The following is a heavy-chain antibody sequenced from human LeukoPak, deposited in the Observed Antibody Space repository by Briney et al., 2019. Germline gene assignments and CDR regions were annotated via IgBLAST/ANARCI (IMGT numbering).Heavy chain of an antibody. D-gene: IGHD1-14*01. V-gene: IGHV3-7*01. CDR1: GFTFSSYW. CDR2: IKQDGSEK. J-gene: IGHJ4*02. Sequence: GGXXRLSXAXSGFTFSSYWMTWVRQAPGKGLEWVANIKQDGSEKYYVDSVKGRFTISRDNAKNSLHLQMNSLRVEDTAVYYCATSRTFDYWGQGTLVTVSS. CDR3: ATSRTFDY.